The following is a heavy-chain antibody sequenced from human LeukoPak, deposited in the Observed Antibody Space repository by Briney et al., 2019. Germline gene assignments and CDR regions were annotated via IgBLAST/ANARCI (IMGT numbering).Heavy chain of an antibody. Sequence: ASVKVSCMASGYTFTGYYMHWVRQAPGQGLEWMGRINPNSGGTNYAQKFQGRVTMTRDTSISTAYMELSRLRSDDTAVYYCARRQNYYDSSAVGYWFDSWGQGTLVTVSS. J-gene: IGHJ5*01. CDR1: GYTFTGYY. V-gene: IGHV1-2*06. D-gene: IGHD3-22*01. CDR3: ARRQNYYDSSAVGYWFDS. CDR2: INPNSGGT.